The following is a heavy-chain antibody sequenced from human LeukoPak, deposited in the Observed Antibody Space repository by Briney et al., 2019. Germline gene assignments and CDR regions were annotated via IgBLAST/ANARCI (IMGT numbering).Heavy chain of an antibody. J-gene: IGHJ5*01. V-gene: IGHV4-30-4*01. CDR2: IYYSGST. Sequence: SETLSLTCTVSGGSISSGDYYWSWIRQPPGKGLEWIGYIYYSGSTYYNPSLKSRVTISVDTSKNQFSLKLSSVTAADTAVYYCARYYYGSGSYFGDSDNWFDSWGQGTLVTVSS. D-gene: IGHD3-10*01. CDR3: ARYYYGSGSYFGDSDNWFDS. CDR1: GGSISSGDYY.